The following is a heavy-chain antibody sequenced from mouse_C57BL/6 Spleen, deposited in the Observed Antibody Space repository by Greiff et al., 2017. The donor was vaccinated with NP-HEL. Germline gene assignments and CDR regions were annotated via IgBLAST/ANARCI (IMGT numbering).Heavy chain of an antibody. CDR3: ARSTTVVATDFDV. Sequence: VQLQQSGAELARPGASVKLSCKASGYTFTSYGISWVKQRTGQGLEWIGEIYPRSGNTYYNEKFKGKATLTADKSSSTAYMELRSLTSEDSAVYFCARSTTVVATDFDVWGTGTTVTVSS. CDR2: IYPRSGNT. CDR1: GYTFTSYG. J-gene: IGHJ1*03. D-gene: IGHD1-1*01. V-gene: IGHV1-81*01.